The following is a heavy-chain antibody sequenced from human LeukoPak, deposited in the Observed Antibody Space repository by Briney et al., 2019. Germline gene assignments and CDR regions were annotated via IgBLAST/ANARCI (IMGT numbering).Heavy chain of an antibody. CDR2: IKQDGSEK. CDR3: ARVERPQKLVPYYYYYMDV. J-gene: IGHJ6*03. CDR1: GFTFSSYW. V-gene: IGHV3-7*01. Sequence: GGSLRLSCAASGFTFSSYWMSWVRQAPGKGLEWVANIKQDGSEKYYVDSVKGRFTISRDNAKNSLYLQMNSLRAEDTAVYYCARVERPQKLVPYYYYYMDVWGKGTTVTVSS. D-gene: IGHD6-13*01.